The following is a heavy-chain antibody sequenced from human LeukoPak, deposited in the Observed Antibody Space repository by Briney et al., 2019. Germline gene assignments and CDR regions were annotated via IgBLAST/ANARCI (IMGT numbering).Heavy chain of an antibody. CDR3: ARHRGYSSGWYDLDAFDI. V-gene: IGHV4-59*08. CDR2: IYYSGST. CDR1: GGSISSYY. J-gene: IGHJ3*02. D-gene: IGHD6-19*01. Sequence: SETLSLTCTVSGGSISSYYWSWIRQPPGKGLEWIGYIYYSGSTNYNPSLKSRVTISVDTSKNQFSLKLSSVTAADTAVYYCARHRGYSSGWYDLDAFDIWGQGTMVNVSS.